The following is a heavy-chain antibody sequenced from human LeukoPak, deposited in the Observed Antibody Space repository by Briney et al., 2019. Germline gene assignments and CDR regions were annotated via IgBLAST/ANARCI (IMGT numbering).Heavy chain of an antibody. Sequence: GGSLRLSCAASGFTFSSYAMSGVRQAPGKGLEWVSAIGGSGGSTYYADSVKGRFTISRDNSKNTLYLHMNSLRAEDTAVYYCAKEGVSGSHLSHFDYWGQGTLVTVSS. V-gene: IGHV3-23*01. D-gene: IGHD3-10*01. CDR3: AKEGVSGSHLSHFDY. CDR1: GFTFSSYA. CDR2: IGGSGGST. J-gene: IGHJ4*02.